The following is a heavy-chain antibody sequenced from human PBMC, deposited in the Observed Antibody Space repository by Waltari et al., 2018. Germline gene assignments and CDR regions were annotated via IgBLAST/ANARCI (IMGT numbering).Heavy chain of an antibody. CDR3: ARVKGSPYYYDSSGYLDY. CDR2: INTDGSSV. CDR1: GFTLSSSY. D-gene: IGHD3-22*01. V-gene: IGHV3-74*02. J-gene: IGHJ4*02. Sequence: EVQLVESGGGLVKPGGSLRLSCEASGFTLSSSYMHWVRQVPGKGLVWVSRINTDGSSVNDADSVKGRFTISRDNGKNTLYLQMNSLRAEDTAVYYCARVKGSPYYYDSSGYLDYWGQGTLVTVSS.